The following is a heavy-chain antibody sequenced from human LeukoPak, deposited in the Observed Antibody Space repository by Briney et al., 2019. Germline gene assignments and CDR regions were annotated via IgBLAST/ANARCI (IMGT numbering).Heavy chain of an antibody. J-gene: IGHJ4*02. V-gene: IGHV6-1*01. Sequence: SQTLSLTCAISGDTVSSNSAAWNWTRQSPSRGLEWLGRTYYRAKWYNDYAVSVKSRITINPDTSKNQFSLQLNSVTPEDTALYYCARIYYYDSSGYYYALGYFDYWGQGTLVTVSS. CDR3: ARIYYYDSSGYYYALGYFDY. CDR1: GDTVSSNSAA. CDR2: TYYRAKWYN. D-gene: IGHD3-22*01.